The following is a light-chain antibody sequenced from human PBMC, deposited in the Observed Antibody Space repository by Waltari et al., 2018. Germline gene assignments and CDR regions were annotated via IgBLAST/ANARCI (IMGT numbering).Light chain of an antibody. V-gene: IGLV2-14*01. CDR1: SRDVGYNY. CDR3: SSYITSSTL. J-gene: IGLJ2*01. Sequence: QSALTQPASVSGSPGQSITISCTATSRDVGYNYVSSYQQSPGKAPQLVIYDVSHRTSGVSNRFSGSKAGNTASLTISGLQAEDEADYLCSSYITSSTLFGGGTKLTVL. CDR2: DVS.